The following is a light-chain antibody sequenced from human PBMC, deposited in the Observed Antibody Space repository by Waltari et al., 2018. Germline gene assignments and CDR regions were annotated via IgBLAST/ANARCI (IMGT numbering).Light chain of an antibody. V-gene: IGLV1-51*01. CDR2: DTN. Sequence: QSVLTQPPSVSAAPRQKVSISCSGSSSNIGNSSVSWFQQFPRAAPKLLIYDTNKRPSGIPDRFSASKSGTSATLGISGLQTGDDAIYHCGTWDNSLNIVIFGGGTKLTVL. CDR3: GTWDNSLNIVI. CDR1: SSNIGNSS. J-gene: IGLJ2*01.